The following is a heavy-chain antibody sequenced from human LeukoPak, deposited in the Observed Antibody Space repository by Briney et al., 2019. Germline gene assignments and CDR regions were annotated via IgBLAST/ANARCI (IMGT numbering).Heavy chain of an antibody. V-gene: IGHV3-53*01. CDR3: ARDRAVAGTMGSAFDI. D-gene: IGHD6-19*01. CDR1: GFTVSSNY. CDR2: IYSGGST. Sequence: GGSLRLSCAASGFTVSSNYMSWVRQAPGKGLEWVSIIYSGGSTYYADSVKGRFTISRDNSKNALYLQMNSLRAEDTAVYYCARDRAVAGTMGSAFDIWGQGTMVTVSS. J-gene: IGHJ3*02.